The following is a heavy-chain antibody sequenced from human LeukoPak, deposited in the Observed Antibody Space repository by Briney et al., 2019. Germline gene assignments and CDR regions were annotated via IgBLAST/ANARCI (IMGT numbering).Heavy chain of an antibody. CDR3: ARTGDWSYFDY. CDR2: IYYSGST. Sequence: SETLSLTCTVSGGSISSYYWTWIRQPPGKGLEWIGYIYYSGSTKYNPSLKSRVTISVDKSKNQFSLKLSSVTAADTAVYYCARTGDWSYFDYWGQGTLVTVSS. CDR1: GGSISSYY. V-gene: IGHV4-59*12. D-gene: IGHD2-21*02. J-gene: IGHJ4*02.